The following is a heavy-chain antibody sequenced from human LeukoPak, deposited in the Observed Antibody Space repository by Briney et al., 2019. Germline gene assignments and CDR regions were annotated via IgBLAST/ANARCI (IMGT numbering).Heavy chain of an antibody. J-gene: IGHJ4*02. CDR3: ATDLATLYGGYVNHPIFDY. D-gene: IGHD5-12*01. CDR2: FDPEDGET. CDR1: GYTLTELS. V-gene: IGHV1-24*01. Sequence: ASVKVSCKVSGYTLTELSMHWVRQAPGEGLEWMGGFDPEDGETIYAQKFQGRVTMTEDTSTDTAYMELSSLRSEDTAVYYCATDLATLYGGYVNHPIFDYWGQGTLVTVSS.